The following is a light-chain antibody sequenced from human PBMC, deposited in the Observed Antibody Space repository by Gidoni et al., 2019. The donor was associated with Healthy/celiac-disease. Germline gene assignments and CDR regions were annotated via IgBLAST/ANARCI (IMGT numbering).Light chain of an antibody. V-gene: IGLV3-1*01. Sequence: SYELPQPPPASVPPGQTASITCSGDKLGDKYACWYQQKPGQSPVLVIYQDSKRPSGIPERFSGSNSGNTATLTISGTQAMDEADYYCQAWDSSTAVFGGGTKLTVL. J-gene: IGLJ2*01. CDR1: KLGDKY. CDR2: QDS. CDR3: QAWDSSTAV.